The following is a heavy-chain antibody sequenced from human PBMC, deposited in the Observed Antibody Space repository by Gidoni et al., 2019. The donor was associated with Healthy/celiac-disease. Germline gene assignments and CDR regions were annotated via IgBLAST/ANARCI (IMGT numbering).Heavy chain of an antibody. J-gene: IGHJ5*02. CDR3: ARSPRDRVNGLRFGDWFDP. Sequence: QVQLQESGPGLVKPSQTLSLTCTVSGGSISSGGYYWSWIRQHPGKGLEWIGYIYYSGSTYYNPSLKSRVTISVDTSKNQFSLKLSSVTAADTAVYYCARSPRDRVNGLRFGDWFDPWGQGTLVTVSS. V-gene: IGHV4-31*03. CDR1: GGSISSGGYY. CDR2: IYYSGST. D-gene: IGHD3-16*01.